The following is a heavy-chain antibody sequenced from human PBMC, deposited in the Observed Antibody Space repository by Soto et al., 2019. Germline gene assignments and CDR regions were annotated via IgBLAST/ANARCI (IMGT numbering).Heavy chain of an antibody. CDR1: GNTYTYRY. V-gene: IGHV1-45*02. CDR2: ITPVSSDV. Sequence: QMQLVQSGAEVKKTGSTVTVSCQALGNTYTYRYLHWVRQAPGQALECLGWITPVSSDVHYDQKFQEKVTITGDRSINTASMGLSSLGSEDTAIYYCAYGGDGSGSFTWALPDQGGQGNLGTVSA. CDR3: AYGGDGSGSFTWALPDQ. J-gene: IGHJ4*02. D-gene: IGHD3-16*01.